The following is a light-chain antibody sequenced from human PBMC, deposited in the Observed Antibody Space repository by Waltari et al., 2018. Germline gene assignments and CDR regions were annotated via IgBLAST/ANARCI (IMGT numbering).Light chain of an antibody. V-gene: IGLV3-21*01. Sequence: SYELTQPRSVSVSPGQTASIPCGGDNVGSKTVQWYQQKPPQAPVLVIYADSNRPTGIPERFSGSNSVNTATLTISGVEAGDEAYYYCQVWDGGINFFGGGTRLSVL. CDR3: QVWDGGINF. CDR1: NVGSKT. CDR2: ADS. J-gene: IGLJ7*01.